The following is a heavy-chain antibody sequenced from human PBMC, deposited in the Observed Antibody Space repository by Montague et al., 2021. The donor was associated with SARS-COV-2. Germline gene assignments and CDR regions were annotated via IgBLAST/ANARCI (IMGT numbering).Heavy chain of an antibody. D-gene: IGHD6-13*01. CDR1: GFSLSTSGMC. CDR3: ARIFDSSWPTFDY. CDR2: IXXXXDX. Sequence: VKPTQTLTLTCTFSGFSLSTSGMCVNWIRQPPGKSLEWLALIXXXXDXYYSTSLKTRLTISKDTSNNQVVLTMTNMDPVDTATYYCARIFDSSWPTFDYWGQGTLVTVSS. J-gene: IGHJ4*02. V-gene: IGHV2-70*01.